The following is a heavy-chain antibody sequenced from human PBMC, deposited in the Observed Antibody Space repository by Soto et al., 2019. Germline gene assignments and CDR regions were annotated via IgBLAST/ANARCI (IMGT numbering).Heavy chain of an antibody. Sequence: PSETLSLTCTVSGGAISSGSYYWYWVRQPPGKWLECIGNVYYSGSTNYNPSLESRVTISVDTSKNQFSLKLSSVTAADTAVYYCARQTDSYYTFDAFDIWGQGTMVT. V-gene: IGHV4-39*01. CDR2: VYYSGST. CDR1: GGAISSGSYY. D-gene: IGHD3-22*01. CDR3: ARQTDSYYTFDAFDI. J-gene: IGHJ3*02.